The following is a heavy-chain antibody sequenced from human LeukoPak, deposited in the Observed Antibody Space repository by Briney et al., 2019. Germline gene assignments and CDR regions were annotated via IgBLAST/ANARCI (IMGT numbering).Heavy chain of an antibody. V-gene: IGHV3-23*01. Sequence: PGGSLRLSCAASGFTFSSYAMSWVRQAPGKGLEWVSAISGSGGSTYYADSVKGRFTISRDNSKNTLYLQMNSLRAEDTAVYYRAKDEGFGALSYYFDYWGQGTLVTVSS. CDR2: ISGSGGST. J-gene: IGHJ4*02. CDR3: AKDEGFGALSYYFDY. CDR1: GFTFSSYA. D-gene: IGHD3-10*01.